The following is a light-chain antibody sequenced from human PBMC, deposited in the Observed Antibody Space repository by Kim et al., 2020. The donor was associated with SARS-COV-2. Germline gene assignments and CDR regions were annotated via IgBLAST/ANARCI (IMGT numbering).Light chain of an antibody. CDR3: QQSYSTPLNT. CDR1: QSISKY. Sequence: DIQMTQSPSSLSASIGDRVTITCRASQSISKYVNWYQQRPGKAPKLLIRAASSLQSGVPSRFSGSGSGTDFTLTISSLQPEDFAAYYWQQSYSTPLNTFGPGTKVDIK. V-gene: IGKV1-39*01. J-gene: IGKJ3*01. CDR2: AAS.